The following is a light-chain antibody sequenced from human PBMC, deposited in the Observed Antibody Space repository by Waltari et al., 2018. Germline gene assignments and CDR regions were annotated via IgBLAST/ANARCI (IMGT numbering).Light chain of an antibody. J-gene: IGKJ2*01. CDR1: QSVGSSY. Sequence: IVLTQSPGTLSLSPGERATLSCWASQSVGSSYLAWFQQKPGQAPRLLIYAVSSRATGIPYMFSGSGSGTDFTLTINRLEPEDSAVDYCQQYGSPPYTFGQGTKLEL. CDR3: QQYGSPPYT. V-gene: IGKV3-20*01. CDR2: AVS.